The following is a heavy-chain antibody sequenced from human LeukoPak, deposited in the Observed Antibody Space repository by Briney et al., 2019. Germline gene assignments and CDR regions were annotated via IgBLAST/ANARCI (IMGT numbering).Heavy chain of an antibody. CDR2: INSDGSST. D-gene: IGHD2-21*02. Sequence: GGSLRLSCAASGFTFSSYGMHWVRQAPGKGLVWVSRINSDGSSTSYADSVKGRFTISRGNAKNTLYLQMNSLRAEDTAVYYCARDPTVTAYFDHWGQGTLVTVSS. V-gene: IGHV3-74*01. CDR1: GFTFSSYG. J-gene: IGHJ4*02. CDR3: ARDPTVTAYFDH.